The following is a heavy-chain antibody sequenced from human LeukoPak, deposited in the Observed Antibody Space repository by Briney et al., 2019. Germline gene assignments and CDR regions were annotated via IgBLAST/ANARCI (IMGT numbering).Heavy chain of an antibody. Sequence: GGSLRLSCAASGFTFSSYAMHWVRQAPGKGLEWVAVISYDGSNKYYADSVKGRLTISRDNSKNTLYLQMNSLRAEDTAVYYCARSRELGNFDYWGQGTLVTVSS. V-gene: IGHV3-30-3*01. J-gene: IGHJ4*02. CDR3: ARSRELGNFDY. CDR2: ISYDGSNK. CDR1: GFTFSSYA. D-gene: IGHD7-27*01.